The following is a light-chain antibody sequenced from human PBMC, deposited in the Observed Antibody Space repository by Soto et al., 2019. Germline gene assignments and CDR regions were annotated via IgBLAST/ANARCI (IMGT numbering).Light chain of an antibody. Sequence: DIQMTQSPSTLSASVGDRVTITCRASQSVSTWLAWYQQKPGKAPKLLIYKASTLDSGVPSRFSGSGSGTDFSLTVSSLQPDDFATYYCQNYNTYPYTFGQGTKLEIE. CDR1: QSVSTW. J-gene: IGKJ2*01. V-gene: IGKV1-5*03. CDR2: KAS. CDR3: QNYNTYPYT.